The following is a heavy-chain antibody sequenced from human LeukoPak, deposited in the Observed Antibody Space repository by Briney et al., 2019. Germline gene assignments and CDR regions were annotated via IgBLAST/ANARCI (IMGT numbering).Heavy chain of an antibody. J-gene: IGHJ4*02. CDR2: IKPNSGGT. Sequence: GASVKVSCKASGYTFTGYYMHWVRQAPGQGLEWMGWIKPNSGGTNYAQKFQGRVTITADESTSTAYMELSSLRSEDTAVYYCARGGYYGSGSYYNFDYWGQGTLVTVSS. CDR3: ARGGYYGSGSYYNFDY. CDR1: GYTFTGYY. D-gene: IGHD3-10*01. V-gene: IGHV1-2*02.